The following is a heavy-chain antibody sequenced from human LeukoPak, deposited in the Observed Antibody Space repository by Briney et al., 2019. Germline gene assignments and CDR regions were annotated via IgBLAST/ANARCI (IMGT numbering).Heavy chain of an antibody. CDR2: IDTSGPPI. J-gene: IGHJ5*02. CDR1: GFTFSNYE. CDR3: AKENWYLYDNNWYKTWFDP. D-gene: IGHD1/OR15-1a*01. Sequence: GGSLRLSCAASGFTFSNYEMNRVRQAPGKGLEWVSYIDTSGPPIYYADSVKGRFTISRDNSKNTLYLQMNSLRVEDTAIYYCAKENWYLYDNNWYKTWFDPWGQGTLVTASS. V-gene: IGHV3-48*03.